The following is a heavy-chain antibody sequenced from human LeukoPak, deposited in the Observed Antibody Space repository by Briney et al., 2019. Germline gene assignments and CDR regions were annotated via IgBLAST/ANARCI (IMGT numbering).Heavy chain of an antibody. V-gene: IGHV3-23*01. CDR3: ARDDSDS. Sequence: GGSLRLSCAASGFTFSSYAMSWVRQAPGKGLEWVSGISGNGASTYYVDSVKGRFTISRDNSKNTLFLQMNSLRAEDTAVYYCARDDSDSWGQGTLVTVSS. CDR1: GFTFSSYA. CDR2: ISGNGAST. J-gene: IGHJ4*02.